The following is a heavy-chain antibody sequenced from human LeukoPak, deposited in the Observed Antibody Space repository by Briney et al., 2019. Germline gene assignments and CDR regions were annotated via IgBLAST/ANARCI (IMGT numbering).Heavy chain of an antibody. CDR2: IRPNSGGT. CDR3: ATWGLHFDI. CDR1: GYTFGAYY. Sequence: ASVKVSCTASGYTFGAYYMYWVRQAPEQGLEWMGWIRPNSGGTNYTQKFQGRVTMTRDTSINTAYMELSRLTSDDTAVYFCATWGLHFDIWGQGTMVIVAS. D-gene: IGHD3-16*01. J-gene: IGHJ3*02. V-gene: IGHV1-2*02.